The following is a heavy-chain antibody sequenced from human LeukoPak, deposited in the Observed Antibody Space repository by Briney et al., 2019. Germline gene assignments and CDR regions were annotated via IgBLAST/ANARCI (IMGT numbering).Heavy chain of an antibody. V-gene: IGHV3-21*01. Sequence: GGSLRLSCAASGFTFSSYSMNWVRQAPGKGLEWVSSISSSSSYIYYADSVKGRFTISRDNAKNSLYLQMNSLRAEDTAVYYCARDETDYYDSSGYKGYWGQGTLVTVSS. CDR3: ARDETDYYDSSGYKGY. D-gene: IGHD3-22*01. CDR2: ISSSSSYI. J-gene: IGHJ4*02. CDR1: GFTFSSYS.